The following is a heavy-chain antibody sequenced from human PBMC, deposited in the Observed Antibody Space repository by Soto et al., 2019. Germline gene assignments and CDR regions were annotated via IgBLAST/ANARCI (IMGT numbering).Heavy chain of an antibody. J-gene: IGHJ4*02. CDR2: IYYSGST. V-gene: IGHV4-39*07. CDR1: GGSISSSSYY. D-gene: IGHD7-27*01. CDR3: ARDRHGESEESRYYFDY. Sequence: SETLSLTCTVSGGSISSSSYYWGWIRQPPGKGLEWIGSIYYSGSTYYNPYLKSRVTISVDTSKNQFSLKLSSVTAADTAVYYCARDRHGESEESRYYFDYWGQGTLVTVSS.